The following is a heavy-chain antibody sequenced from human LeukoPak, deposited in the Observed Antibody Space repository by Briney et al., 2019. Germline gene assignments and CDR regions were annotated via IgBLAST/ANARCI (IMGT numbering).Heavy chain of an antibody. J-gene: IGHJ3*02. CDR3: AKALGLRGAFDI. D-gene: IGHD4-17*01. Sequence: GRSLRLSCAASRFTFVDYAMHWVRQAPGKGLEWVSGISWNSGSIGYADSVKGRFTISRDNAKNSLYLQMNSLRAEDTALYYCAKALGLRGAFDIWGQGTMVTVSS. CDR2: ISWNSGSI. V-gene: IGHV3-9*01. CDR1: RFTFVDYA.